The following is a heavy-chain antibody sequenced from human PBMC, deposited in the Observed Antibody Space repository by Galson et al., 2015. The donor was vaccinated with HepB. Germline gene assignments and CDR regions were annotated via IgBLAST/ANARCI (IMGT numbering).Heavy chain of an antibody. D-gene: IGHD4-23*01. CDR2: ISGSGGST. CDR3: AKDLRWYTCWYFDL. Sequence: SLRLSCAASGFTFSSYAMSWVRQAPGKGLEWVSAISGSGGSTYYADSVKGRSTISRDNSKNTLYLQMNSLRAEDTAVYYCAKDLRWYTCWYFDLWGRGTLVTVSS. V-gene: IGHV3-23*01. CDR1: GFTFSSYA. J-gene: IGHJ2*01.